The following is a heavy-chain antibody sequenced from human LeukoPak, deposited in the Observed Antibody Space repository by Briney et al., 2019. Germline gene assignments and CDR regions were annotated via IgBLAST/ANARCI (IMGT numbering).Heavy chain of an antibody. CDR2: ISDSGGST. Sequence: QPSETLSLTCAVYGGSFSGYYWSWVRQAPGKGLEWVSAISDSGGSTYYADSVKGRFTISRDNSKNTLYLQMNSLRAEDTAVYYCAKEGNYDILTGYYNVYFDYWGQGTLVTVSS. J-gene: IGHJ4*02. V-gene: IGHV3-23*01. CDR3: AKEGNYDILTGYYNVYFDY. CDR1: GGSFSGYY. D-gene: IGHD3-9*01.